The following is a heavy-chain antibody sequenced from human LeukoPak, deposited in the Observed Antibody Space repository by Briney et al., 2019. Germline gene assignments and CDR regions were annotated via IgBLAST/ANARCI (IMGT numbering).Heavy chain of an antibody. CDR3: ARGSRFGVVERDAFDI. Sequence: PGGSLRLSCAASGFTFSSYSMNWVRQAPGKGLEWVSYISSSSSTIYYTDSVKGRFTISRDNAKNSLYLQMNSLRAEDTAVYYCARGSRFGVVERDAFDIWGQGTMVTVSS. J-gene: IGHJ3*02. V-gene: IGHV3-48*04. D-gene: IGHD3-3*01. CDR2: ISSSSSTI. CDR1: GFTFSSYS.